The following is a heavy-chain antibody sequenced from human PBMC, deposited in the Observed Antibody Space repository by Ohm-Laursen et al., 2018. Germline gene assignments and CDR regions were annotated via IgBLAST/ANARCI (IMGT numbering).Heavy chain of an antibody. CDR3: ARDNDWIFDY. V-gene: IGHV1-2*02. D-gene: IGHD2-21*01. J-gene: IGHJ4*02. CDR1: GYTFTDYY. CDR2: INPNSGGT. Sequence: GSSVKVSCKASGYTFTDYYIHWVRQAPGQGLEWMGWINPNSGGTNYAQKFQGRVTMTRDTSISTAYMELSRLRSDDTAVYYCARDNDWIFDYWGQGTLVTVSS.